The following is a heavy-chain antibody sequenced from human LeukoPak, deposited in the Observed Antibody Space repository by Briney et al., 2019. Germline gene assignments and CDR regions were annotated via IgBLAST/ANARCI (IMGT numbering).Heavy chain of an antibody. V-gene: IGHV3-23*01. CDR3: AKDYDILTGSEY. J-gene: IGHJ4*02. CDR1: GFTFSSYA. CDR2: NSGSSGST. D-gene: IGHD3-9*01. Sequence: PGGSLRLSCAASGFTFSSYAMSWVRQAPGKGLEWVSANSGSSGSTYYADSVKGRFTISRDNSKNTLYLQMNSLRAEDTAVYYCAKDYDILTGSEYWGQGTLVTVSS.